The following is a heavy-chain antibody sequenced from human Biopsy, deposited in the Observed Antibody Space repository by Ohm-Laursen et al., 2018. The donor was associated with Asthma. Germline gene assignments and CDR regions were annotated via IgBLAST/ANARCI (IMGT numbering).Heavy chain of an antibody. V-gene: IGHV4-31*03. D-gene: IGHD1-26*01. J-gene: IGHJ3*02. CDR1: GDSFTYPGYY. Sequence: TLSLTCSVSGDSFTYPGYYWSWVRQLPGRGLEWIGYIHYSGSAYYNPSLKSRISMSVDLSKKQFSLQLRSVTAADTAVYYCARQKLVAAEGPFEMWGQGTMVIVSS. CDR2: IHYSGSA. CDR3: ARQKLVAAEGPFEM.